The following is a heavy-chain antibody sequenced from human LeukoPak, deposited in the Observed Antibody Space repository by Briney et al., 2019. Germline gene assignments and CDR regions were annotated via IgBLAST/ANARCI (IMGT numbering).Heavy chain of an antibody. CDR1: GGSISSYY. CDR3: ARSSRGSYQVFDY. V-gene: IGHV4-59*01. D-gene: IGHD1-26*01. J-gene: IGHJ4*02. CDR2: IYYSGST. Sequence: SETLSLTCTVSGGSISSYYWSWIRQPPGKGLEWIGYIYYSGSTNYNPSLKSRITISVDTSKNQFSLKLSSVTAADTAVYYCARSSRGSYQVFDYWGQGTLVTVSS.